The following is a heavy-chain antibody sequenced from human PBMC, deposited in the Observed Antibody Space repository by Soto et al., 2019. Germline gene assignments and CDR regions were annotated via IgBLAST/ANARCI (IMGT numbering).Heavy chain of an antibody. CDR1: GGSISTSTYY. CDR2: VYYIGTT. J-gene: IGHJ4*02. CDR3: SRQDEGGIH. D-gene: IGHD3-16*01. Sequence: QLQLHESGPGLVKPSETLSLACTVAGGSISTSTYYWVWIRQPPGKGLEWMGSVYYIGTTYYKPTLKGRPTLALDTSNHQVSLRLTSVIASDTAVYYCSRQDEGGIHWGQGTLVTVSS. V-gene: IGHV4-39*01.